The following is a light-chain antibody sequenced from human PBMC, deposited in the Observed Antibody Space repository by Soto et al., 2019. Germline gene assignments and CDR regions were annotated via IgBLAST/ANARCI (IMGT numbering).Light chain of an antibody. V-gene: IGKV1-5*03. CDR1: QSVSNW. CDR3: QQYDSYSVT. Sequence: DIQMTQSPSTLSASIGDRVTISCRASQSVSNWLAWYQQKPGKAPKLLIYQASTLNSGVPSRFSGSGSGTELTLTISRLQPDDFATYYCQQYDSYSVTFGQGTKLEIK. J-gene: IGKJ2*01. CDR2: QAS.